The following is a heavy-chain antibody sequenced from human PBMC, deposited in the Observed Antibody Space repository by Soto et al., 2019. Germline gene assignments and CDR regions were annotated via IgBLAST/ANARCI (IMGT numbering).Heavy chain of an antibody. Sequence: GASVKVSCKASGGTFSSYAISWVRQAPGQGLEWMGGIIPIFGTANYAQKFQGRVTITADESTSTAYMELSSLRSEDTAVYYCARDFPGGPYSGYDPRGFDYWGQGTLVTVSS. CDR2: IIPIFGTA. CDR3: ARDFPGGPYSGYDPRGFDY. D-gene: IGHD5-12*01. V-gene: IGHV1-69*13. CDR1: GGTFSSYA. J-gene: IGHJ4*02.